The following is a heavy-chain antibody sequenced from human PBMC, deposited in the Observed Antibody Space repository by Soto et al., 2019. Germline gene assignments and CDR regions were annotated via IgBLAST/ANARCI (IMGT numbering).Heavy chain of an antibody. V-gene: IGHV1-3*01. CDR3: ARGRIAAAGTNAVNAFDI. D-gene: IGHD6-13*01. J-gene: IGHJ3*02. CDR1: GYTFTSYA. Sequence: ASVKVSCKASGYTFTSYAMHWVRQAPGQRLERIGWINAGNGNTKYSQKFQGRVTITRDTSASTAYMELSSLRSEDTAVYYCARGRIAAAGTNAVNAFDIWGQGTMVTVSS. CDR2: INAGNGNT.